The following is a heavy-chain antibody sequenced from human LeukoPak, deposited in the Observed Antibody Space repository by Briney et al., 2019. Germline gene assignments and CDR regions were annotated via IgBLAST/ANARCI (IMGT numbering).Heavy chain of an antibody. Sequence: ASVKVSFTASGYTFTVYYMHWVRQAPGQGQEWMGWVNPNSGGTNYAQKFQGRVTMTRDTSISTAYMALSRLRSDDTAVDYCARGGYYGSGSFPAYWGQGTLVTVSS. V-gene: IGHV1-2*02. CDR3: ARGGYYGSGSFPAY. CDR1: GYTFTVYY. J-gene: IGHJ4*02. CDR2: VNPNSGGT. D-gene: IGHD3-10*01.